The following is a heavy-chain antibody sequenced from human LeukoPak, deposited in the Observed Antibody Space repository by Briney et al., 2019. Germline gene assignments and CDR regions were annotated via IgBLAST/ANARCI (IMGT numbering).Heavy chain of an antibody. CDR1: GGSISSYY. V-gene: IGHV4-59*08. J-gene: IGHJ4*02. D-gene: IGHD3-16*01. CDR3: ARLGFASVDY. CDR2: IYYSGST. Sequence: SETLSLTCTVTGGSISSYYWSWIRQPPGKGLEWIGYIYYSGSTNYNPSLKSRVTISVDTSKNQFSLKLSSVTAADTAVYYCARLGFASVDYWGQGTLVTVSS.